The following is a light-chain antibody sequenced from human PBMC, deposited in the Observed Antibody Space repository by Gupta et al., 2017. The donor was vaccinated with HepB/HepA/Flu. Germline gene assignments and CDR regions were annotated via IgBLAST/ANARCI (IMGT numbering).Light chain of an antibody. Sequence: VMPQSPATVSVSPGDSATLFCRSSQSPSGHLAWYQVKPGQTPRLLSYGASTRATGVPTRVSGRGSGTECTPNISSLQSDDEAVDYGQHYRTGSWTFGRGTKVEIK. V-gene: IGKV3-15*01. CDR1: QSPSGH. CDR3: QHYRTGSWT. CDR2: GAS. J-gene: IGKJ4*01.